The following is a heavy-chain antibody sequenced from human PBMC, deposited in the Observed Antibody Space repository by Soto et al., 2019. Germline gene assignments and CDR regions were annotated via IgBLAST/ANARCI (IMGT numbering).Heavy chain of an antibody. Sequence: SETLSLTCAVYGASIXNYYWTWIRQTPGKGLQWIGQINHSGSASYNPSLKSRVTISVHTSKNQFSLKLTSVTAADTAVYYCARDKITGLFDYWGQGTLVTVSS. V-gene: IGHV4-34*01. J-gene: IGHJ4*02. D-gene: IGHD2-8*02. CDR2: INHSGSA. CDR1: GASIXNYY. CDR3: ARDKITGLFDY.